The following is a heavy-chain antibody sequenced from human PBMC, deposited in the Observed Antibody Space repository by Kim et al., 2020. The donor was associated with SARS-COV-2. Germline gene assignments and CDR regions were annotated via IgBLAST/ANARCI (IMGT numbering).Heavy chain of an antibody. Sequence: SETLSPTCTVSGGSISSGGYYWSWIRQHPGKGLEWIGYIYYSGSTYYNPSLKSRVTISVDTSKNQFSLKLSSVTAADTAVYYCARGEMIFGVVTYAFDIWGQETMVTVSS. J-gene: IGHJ3*02. CDR3: ARGEMIFGVVTYAFDI. CDR2: IYYSGST. D-gene: IGHD3-3*01. CDR1: GGSISSGGYY. V-gene: IGHV4-31*03.